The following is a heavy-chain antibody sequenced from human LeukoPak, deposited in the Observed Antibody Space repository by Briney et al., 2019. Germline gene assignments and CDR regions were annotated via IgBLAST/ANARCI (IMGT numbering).Heavy chain of an antibody. V-gene: IGHV4-59*08. CDR1: GGSISSYY. J-gene: IGHJ4*02. Sequence: SETLSLTCTVSGGSISSYYWSWFRQPPGKGLEWIGSFYNSGSTSYNPSLTSRVTISLDTSKSLFSLRLTSVTAADTAVYYCASTQQWLASYYWGQGALVTVSS. CDR3: ASTQQWLASYY. CDR2: FYNSGST. D-gene: IGHD6-19*01.